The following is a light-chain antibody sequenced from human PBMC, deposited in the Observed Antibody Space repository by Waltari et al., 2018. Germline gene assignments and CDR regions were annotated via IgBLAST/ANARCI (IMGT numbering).Light chain of an antibody. CDR2: STN. Sequence: QIVVTQEPSLTVSPGGTVTLTCASSTGAVTSGFYPNWFQQKPGQAPTPLIYSTNVKHSWTPARFSGSLLGDKAALTLSGVQPDYEADYYCLLYYGGSQLVFGGVTKLTVL. CDR1: TGAVTSGFY. J-gene: IGLJ2*01. V-gene: IGLV7-43*01. CDR3: LLYYGGSQLV.